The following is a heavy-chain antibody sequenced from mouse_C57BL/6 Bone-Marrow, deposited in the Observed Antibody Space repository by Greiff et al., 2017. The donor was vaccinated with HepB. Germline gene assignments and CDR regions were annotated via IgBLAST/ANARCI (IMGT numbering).Heavy chain of an antibody. D-gene: IGHD2-3*01. CDR3: ARQIYDGYYDAMDY. Sequence: DVQLVESGGGLVQPGGSLKLSCAASGFTFSDYYMYWVRQTPEKRLEWVAYISNGGGSTYYPDTVKGRFTISRDNAKNTLYLQMSRLKSEDTAMYYCARQIYDGYYDAMDYWGQGTSVTVSS. CDR1: GFTFSDYY. V-gene: IGHV5-12*01. CDR2: ISNGGGST. J-gene: IGHJ4*01.